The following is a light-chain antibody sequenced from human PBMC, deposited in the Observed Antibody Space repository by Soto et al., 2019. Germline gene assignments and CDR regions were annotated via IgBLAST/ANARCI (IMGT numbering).Light chain of an antibody. CDR1: SSNIGAGYD. CDR2: GNS. J-gene: IGLJ2*01. CDR3: QSYDSSLSAV. V-gene: IGLV1-40*01. Sequence: QSVLTQPPSVSGAPGQRVTISCTGSSSNIGAGYDVHWYQQLPGTAPKLLIYGNSNRPSGVPDRFSGSKSGTSASLAITGLQAEDEADYYCQSYDSSLSAVFGGWTKVTVL.